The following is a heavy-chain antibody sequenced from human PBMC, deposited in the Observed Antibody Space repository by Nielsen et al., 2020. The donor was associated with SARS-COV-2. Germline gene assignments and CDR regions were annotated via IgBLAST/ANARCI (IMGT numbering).Heavy chain of an antibody. Sequence: ASVKVSCKASGYTFTGYYMHWVRQAPGQGLEWMGWINPNSGGTNYAQKFQGRVTMTRDTSISTAYMELSRLRSDDTAVYYCARNVDFWSGYYELDGMDVWGQGTTVTVSS. D-gene: IGHD3-3*01. CDR3: ARNVDFWSGYYELDGMDV. CDR2: INPNSGGT. V-gene: IGHV1-2*02. CDR1: GYTFTGYY. J-gene: IGHJ6*02.